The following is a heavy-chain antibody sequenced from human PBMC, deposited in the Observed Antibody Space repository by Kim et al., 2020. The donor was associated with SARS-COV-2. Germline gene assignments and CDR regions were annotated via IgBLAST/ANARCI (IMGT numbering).Heavy chain of an antibody. Sequence: GGSLRLSCAASGFTFSSYWMSWVRQAPGKGLEWVANIKQDGSEKYYVDSVKGRFTISRDNAKNSLYLQMNSLRAEDTAVYYCARAQDDHDSSSWYGTAIEYYFDYWGQGTLVTVSS. J-gene: IGHJ4*02. D-gene: IGHD6-13*01. V-gene: IGHV3-7*01. CDR3: ARAQDDHDSSSWYGTAIEYYFDY. CDR1: GFTFSSYW. CDR2: IKQDGSEK.